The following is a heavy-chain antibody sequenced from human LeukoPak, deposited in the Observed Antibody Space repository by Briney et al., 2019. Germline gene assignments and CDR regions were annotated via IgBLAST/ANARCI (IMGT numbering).Heavy chain of an antibody. CDR1: GGSISSYY. CDR2: IYYSGST. V-gene: IGHV4-59*08. D-gene: IGHD4-17*01. Sequence: SETLSLTCTVSGGSISSYYWSWIRQPPGKGLEWIGYIYYSGSTNYNPSLKSRVTISVDTSKNQFSLKLSSVTAADTAVYYCARQGYGALNNWFDPWGQGTLVTVSS. CDR3: ARQGYGALNNWFDP. J-gene: IGHJ5*02.